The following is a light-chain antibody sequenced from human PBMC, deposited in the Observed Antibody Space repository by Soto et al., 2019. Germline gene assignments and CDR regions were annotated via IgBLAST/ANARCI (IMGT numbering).Light chain of an antibody. CDR1: STDVGGYNY. Sequence: QSALTQPASVSGSPGQSITISCTGTSTDVGGYNYVSWYQQHPGKAPKLMIYDVSNWPSGVSNRFSASKSGNTASLTISGLQAEDEADYYCSSFSSTITLVVFGGGTKLTVL. CDR2: DVS. V-gene: IGLV2-14*01. CDR3: SSFSSTITLVV. J-gene: IGLJ2*01.